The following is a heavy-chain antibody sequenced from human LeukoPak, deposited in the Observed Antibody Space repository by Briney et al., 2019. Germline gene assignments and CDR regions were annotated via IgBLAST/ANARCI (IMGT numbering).Heavy chain of an antibody. V-gene: IGHV3-73*01. J-gene: IGHJ1*01. D-gene: IGHD3-22*01. CDR1: GFTFSGSA. CDR2: IRNKANNYAT. Sequence: GGSLKLSCAASGFTFSGSAMHWVRQASGKGLEWVVRIRNKANNYATSYAASVKGRFTVSRDDSKNTAYLQMNSLQTEDTAVYYCTYYNSSGPAFQHWGQGTLVTVSS. CDR3: TYYNSSGPAFQH.